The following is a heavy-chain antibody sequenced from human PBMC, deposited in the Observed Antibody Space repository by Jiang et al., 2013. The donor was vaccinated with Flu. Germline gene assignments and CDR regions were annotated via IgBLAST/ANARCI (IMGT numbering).Heavy chain of an antibody. D-gene: IGHD2-21*02. J-gene: IGHJ6*02. CDR1: GFTFSSYS. Sequence: VQLLESGGGLVQPRGSLRLSCAASGFTFSSYSMRWVRQAPGKGLEWVSSISGRDGSTYYPDSVKGRFTISRDSSKNTLYLQMNSLRAEDTAVYYCARLVVVTAILYSMDVWGQGTTVTVSS. CDR3: ARLVVVTAILYSMDV. CDR2: ISGRDGST. V-gene: IGHV3-23*01.